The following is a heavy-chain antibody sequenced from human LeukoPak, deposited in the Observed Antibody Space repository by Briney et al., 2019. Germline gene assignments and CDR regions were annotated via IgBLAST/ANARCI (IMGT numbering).Heavy chain of an antibody. J-gene: IGHJ6*03. CDR1: GFTFSSYE. CDR2: ISSSGSTI. CDR3: ARDGSYYYYYYLDV. V-gene: IGHV3-48*03. D-gene: IGHD3-10*01. Sequence: PTGGSLRPSCAASGFTFSSYEMNWVRQAPGKGLEWVSYISSSGSTILYADSVKGRFTISRDIAKNSLYLQMNSLRAEDTAVYFCARDGSYYYYYYLDVWGKGTTVTISS.